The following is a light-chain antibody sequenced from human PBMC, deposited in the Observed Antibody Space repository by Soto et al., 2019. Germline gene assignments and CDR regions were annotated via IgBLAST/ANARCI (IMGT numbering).Light chain of an antibody. V-gene: IGKV3-11*01. J-gene: IGKJ4*01. Sequence: EIVLTQSPDTLSLSPGERATLSCRASQSVNGNLAWYQQKVGQAPRLLIFDAFNRATGTPARFSGSGSGTDFTLTISDLEPEDFAVYYCQQRTNWLITFGGGTKVEIK. CDR1: QSVNGN. CDR3: QQRTNWLIT. CDR2: DAF.